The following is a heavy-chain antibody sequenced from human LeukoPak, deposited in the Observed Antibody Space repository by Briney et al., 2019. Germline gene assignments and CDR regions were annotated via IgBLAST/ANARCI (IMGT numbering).Heavy chain of an antibody. V-gene: IGHV1-18*01. D-gene: IGHD6-19*01. J-gene: IGHJ4*02. CDR2: INTYNGNT. CDR1: GYTFTSYG. Sequence: ASVKVSCKASGYTFTSYGISWVRQAPGQGLEWMGWINTYNGNTNYAQKVQGRVTMTTDTSTSTAYMELRSLRSDDTAVYYCARDPHKFSTGWSQFDYWGQGTLVTVSS. CDR3: ARDPHKFSTGWSQFDY.